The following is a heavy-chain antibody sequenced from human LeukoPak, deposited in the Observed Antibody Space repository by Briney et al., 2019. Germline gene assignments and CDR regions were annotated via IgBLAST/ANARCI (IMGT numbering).Heavy chain of an antibody. V-gene: IGHV3-21*01. D-gene: IGHD1-1*01. J-gene: IGHJ4*02. CDR1: GFTFSSYS. CDR3: ARDIAQLERRYIDY. CDR2: ISSSSSYI. Sequence: NRGGSLRLSCAASGFTFSSYSMNWVRQAPGKGLEWVSSISSSSSYIYYADSVKGRFTISRDNAKNSLYLQMNSLRAEDTAVYYCARDIAQLERRYIDYWGQGTLVTVSS.